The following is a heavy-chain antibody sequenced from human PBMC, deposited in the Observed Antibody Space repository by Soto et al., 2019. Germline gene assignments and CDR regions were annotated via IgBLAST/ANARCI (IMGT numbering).Heavy chain of an antibody. J-gene: IGHJ4*02. CDR1: GISLRTGGGG. Sequence: GPTQVNPTQTLRLACSSSGISLRTGGGGVGWIRQPPGKALEWLAVTYWDGDKRYSPSLQNRLLIAKDTSKNQVVRKMSKIDPVDTATYYCAHSWSGDIYDIWGQGVLVTVSS. CDR3: AHSWSGDIYDI. D-gene: IGHD3-22*01. V-gene: IGHV2-5*02. CDR2: TYWDGDK.